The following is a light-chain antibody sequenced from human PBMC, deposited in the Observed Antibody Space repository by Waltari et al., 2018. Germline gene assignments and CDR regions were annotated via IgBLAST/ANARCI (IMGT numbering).Light chain of an antibody. J-gene: IGLJ2*01. Sequence: QSALTQPASVSGSPGQSITISCTGTSSDVGGYNLVSWYQQHPGKAAKPLIYEVSNRPSAPPIRFSGGKYGNTASLAISRLKAEDEADYYCSSYTFTSTPVVFGGGTKVTVL. CDR1: SSDVGGYNL. V-gene: IGLV2-14*01. CDR2: EVS. CDR3: SSYTFTSTPVV.